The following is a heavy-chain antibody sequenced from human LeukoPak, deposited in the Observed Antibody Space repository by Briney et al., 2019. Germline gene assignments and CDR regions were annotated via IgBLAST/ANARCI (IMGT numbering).Heavy chain of an antibody. D-gene: IGHD4-17*01. CDR1: GFTFSSYS. CDR2: ISSSSSTI. V-gene: IGHV3-48*04. Sequence: GGSLRPSCAASGFTFSSYSMNWVRQAPGKGLEWVSYISSSSSTIYYADSVKGRFTISRDNAKNSLYLQMNSLRAEDTAVYYCVSTVTLDAFDIWGQGTMVTVSS. CDR3: VSTVTLDAFDI. J-gene: IGHJ3*02.